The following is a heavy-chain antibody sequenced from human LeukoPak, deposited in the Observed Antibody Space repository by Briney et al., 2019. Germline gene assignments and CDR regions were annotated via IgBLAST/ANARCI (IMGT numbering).Heavy chain of an antibody. CDR2: ISSRSSYI. CDR3: ARVGGVRGVVPLDY. V-gene: IGHV3-21*01. J-gene: IGHJ4*02. Sequence: PGGALRLSCAASGFTFSSYIMNWVRQAPGKGLEWVSSISSRSSYIYYADSVKGRFTISRDNAKNSLYLQMNSLRAEDTAVYYCARVGGVRGVVPLDYWGQGTLVTVSS. CDR1: GFTFSSYI. D-gene: IGHD3-10*01.